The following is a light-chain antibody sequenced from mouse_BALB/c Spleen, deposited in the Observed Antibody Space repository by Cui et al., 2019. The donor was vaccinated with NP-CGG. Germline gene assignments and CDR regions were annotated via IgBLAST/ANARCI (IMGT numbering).Light chain of an antibody. Sequence: HAVVPPESPLTRSPGETVPLSCRSSTGTVTTSNYANWVQEKPDHLFTGLIGGTSNRAPGVPARFSGSLIGDKAALASTGAQTDDEEKYICALWYSNHWVFGGGTELTVL. CDR3: ALWYSNHWV. CDR1: TGTVTTSNY. J-gene: IGLJ1*01. V-gene: IGLV1*01. CDR2: GTS.